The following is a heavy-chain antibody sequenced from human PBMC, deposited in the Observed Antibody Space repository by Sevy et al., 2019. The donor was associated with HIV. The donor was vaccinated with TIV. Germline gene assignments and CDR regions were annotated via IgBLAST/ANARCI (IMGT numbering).Heavy chain of an antibody. D-gene: IGHD3-3*01. CDR2: LSWNSGAL. CDR1: GFTFDEYA. J-gene: IGHJ4*02. Sequence: GGSLRLSCAASGFTFDEYAMHWVRQVPGKGLEWVSGLSWNSGALGYADSVKGRFTISRDNAKSSLYLQMNSLRLEDTALYYCVQDSDLLTGISVFGIWGQGTQVTVSS. CDR3: VQDSDLLTGISVFGI. V-gene: IGHV3-9*01.